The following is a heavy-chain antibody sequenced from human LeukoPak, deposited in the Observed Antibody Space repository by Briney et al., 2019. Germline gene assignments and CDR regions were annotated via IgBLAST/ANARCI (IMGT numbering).Heavy chain of an antibody. CDR3: ARDVGSVFAMRYYYYGMDV. CDR1: GFTFSSYG. CDR2: ISYDGSNK. Sequence: GRSLRLSCAGSGFTFSSYGMHWVRQAPGKGLEWVALISYDGSNKNYADSVKGRFTISRDNSKDTLYLQMSSLRAEDTAVYYCARDVGSVFAMRYYYYGMDVWGQGTTVTVSS. J-gene: IGHJ6*02. D-gene: IGHD2-2*01. V-gene: IGHV3-30*03.